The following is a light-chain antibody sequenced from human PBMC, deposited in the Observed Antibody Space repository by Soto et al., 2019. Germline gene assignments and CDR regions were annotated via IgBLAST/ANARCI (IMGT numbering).Light chain of an antibody. CDR2: LGS. J-gene: IGKJ1*01. Sequence: DIVMTQSPLSLPVTPGEPASISCRSSQRLRHSNGYNYLDWYLQKPGQSPQLLIYLGSNRASGVTDRFSGSGSGTDFTLRISRVEAEDVGVYYCRQALQTPLTFGQGAKVAFK. CDR3: RQALQTPLT. V-gene: IGKV2-28*01. CDR1: QRLRHSNGYNY.